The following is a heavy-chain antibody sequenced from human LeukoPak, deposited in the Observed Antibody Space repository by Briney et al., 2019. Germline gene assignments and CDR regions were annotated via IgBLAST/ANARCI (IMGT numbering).Heavy chain of an antibody. J-gene: IGHJ3*02. CDR3: TTHYEVGATAFDI. CDR1: GFTFSRYS. V-gene: IGHV3-15*01. Sequence: TGGSLRLSCAATGFTFSRYSMNWVRQAPGKGLEWVGRIKNKADGGTTDYAAPVKGRFTISRDDSENTLYLQMNSLETEDTAVYYCTTHYEVGATAFDIWGQGTMVTVSS. CDR2: IKNKADGGTT. D-gene: IGHD1-26*01.